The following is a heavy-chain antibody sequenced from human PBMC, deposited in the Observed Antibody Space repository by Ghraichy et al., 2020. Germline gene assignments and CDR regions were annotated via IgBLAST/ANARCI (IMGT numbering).Heavy chain of an antibody. Sequence: GGSLTLSCATSGFSFRNYWMSWVRQTSGKRLEWVGNINKDGSEIHYVDSVKGRFTISRDNAKGSLHLQMNSLRVEDTAVYFCARDNYGDSGGPFDYWGQGTLVTVSS. CDR2: INKDGSEI. CDR1: GFSFRNYW. V-gene: IGHV3-7*01. D-gene: IGHD4-17*01. J-gene: IGHJ4*02. CDR3: ARDNYGDSGGPFDY.